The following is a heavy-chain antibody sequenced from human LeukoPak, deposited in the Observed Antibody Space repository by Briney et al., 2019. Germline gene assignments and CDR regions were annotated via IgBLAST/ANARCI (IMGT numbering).Heavy chain of an antibody. CDR1: GFTFSNYV. CDR2: FSGGGGST. Sequence: PGGSLRLSCAASGFTFSNYVMSWVRQAPGKGLEWVSSFSGGGGSTYYADSLKGRFTISTDNSKNTLYLQMNSLRAEDTAVYYCAKGWQVGYWGQGTLVTVSS. J-gene: IGHJ4*02. V-gene: IGHV3-23*01. D-gene: IGHD3-10*01. CDR3: AKGWQVGY.